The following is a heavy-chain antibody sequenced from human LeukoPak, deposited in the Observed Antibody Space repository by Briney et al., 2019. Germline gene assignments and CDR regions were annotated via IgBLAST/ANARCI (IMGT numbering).Heavy chain of an antibody. D-gene: IGHD4/OR15-4a*01. CDR3: ARLTMVLAFDI. Sequence: GGSLRLSCAASGVTVSSNYMSWVRQAPGKGLEWVSVIYSGGSTYYADSVKGRFTTSRDNSKNTLYLQMDSLRAEDTAVYYCARLTMVLAFDIWGQGTMVTVSS. CDR1: GVTVSSNY. V-gene: IGHV3-53*01. CDR2: IYSGGST. J-gene: IGHJ3*02.